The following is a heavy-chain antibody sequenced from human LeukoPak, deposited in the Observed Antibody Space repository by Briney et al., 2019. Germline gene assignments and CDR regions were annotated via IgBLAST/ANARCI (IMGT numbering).Heavy chain of an antibody. D-gene: IGHD3-22*01. J-gene: IGHJ2*01. CDR3: ARGGDSSSYYWAVGYFDL. Sequence: ASVKVSCKASGYTFTGHYIHWVRQAPGQGLEWMGWTNPNSGGTKYPQKFQGRVAMTRDTSITTAYMELSRLTSDDKAVYYCARGGDSSSYYWAVGYFDLWGRGTLVTVSS. V-gene: IGHV1-2*02. CDR2: TNPNSGGT. CDR1: GYTFTGHY.